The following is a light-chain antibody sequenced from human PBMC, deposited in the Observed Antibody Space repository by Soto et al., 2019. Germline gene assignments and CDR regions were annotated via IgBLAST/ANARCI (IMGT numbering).Light chain of an antibody. CDR1: QSVSSSY. Sequence: EIVLTQSPGTLSLSPGERATLSCRSSQSVSSSYLAWYQQKPGQAPRLLIYDVSSRATGIPDRFSGSGSGTDFTLTISRLEPQDFAVYYCQQYGSSPTFGQGTTVEI. J-gene: IGKJ1*01. V-gene: IGKV3-20*01. CDR3: QQYGSSPT. CDR2: DVS.